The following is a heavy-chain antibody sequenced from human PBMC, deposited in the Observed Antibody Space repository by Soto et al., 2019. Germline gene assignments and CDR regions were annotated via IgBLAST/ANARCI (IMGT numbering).Heavy chain of an antibody. CDR1: GYTFTSYG. CDR2: INGFSSNT. J-gene: IGHJ5*02. V-gene: IGHV1-18*04. D-gene: IGHD3-10*01. CDR3: ARASIRGVTSSP. Sequence: QVHLVESGAEVRKPGASVKVSCKASGYTFTSYGISWVRQAPGQGLEWMGWINGFSSNTHYEENLQGRVTMTTDTVTSTAYMELRSLRSDDTAMYYCARASIRGVTSSPWGQGTLVTVSS.